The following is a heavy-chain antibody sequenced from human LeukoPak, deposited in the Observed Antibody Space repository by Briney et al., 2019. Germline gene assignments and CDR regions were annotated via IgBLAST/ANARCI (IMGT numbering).Heavy chain of an antibody. CDR2: IHDSGST. J-gene: IGHJ3*02. Sequence: PSETLSLTCVVSGDSISSGGYSWSWIRQTPGKGLEWIAYIHDSGSTYNNPSLKSRLSISIDTSKNQFSLKLTSVTTADTAVYYCAGEDYFDSSGYASWRFDIWGQGTMVTVSS. CDR3: AGEDYFDSSGYASWRFDI. CDR1: GDSISSGGYS. V-gene: IGHV4-30-4*07. D-gene: IGHD3-22*01.